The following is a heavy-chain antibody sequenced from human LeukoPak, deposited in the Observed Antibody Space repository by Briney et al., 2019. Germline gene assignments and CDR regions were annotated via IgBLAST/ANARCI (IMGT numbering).Heavy chain of an antibody. CDR2: ISVSGDST. Sequence: GGSLRLSCAASGFTFSDHYMDWVRQAPGKGLEWVSGISVSGDSTYYADSVKGRFTISRDNSKNTLDLQMNSLRAEDTAVYYCAKDRSSSFYYGMDVWGQGTTVTVSS. CDR1: GFTFSDHY. D-gene: IGHD6-6*01. V-gene: IGHV3-23*01. CDR3: AKDRSSSFYYGMDV. J-gene: IGHJ6*02.